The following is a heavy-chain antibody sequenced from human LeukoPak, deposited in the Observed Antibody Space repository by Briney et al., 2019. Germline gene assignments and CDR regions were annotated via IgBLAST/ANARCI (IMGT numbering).Heavy chain of an antibody. V-gene: IGHV3-21*01. CDR1: GFTFSSYS. CDR3: ARWSATADY. D-gene: IGHD2-21*02. Sequence: GGSLRLSCAASGFTFSSYSMNWVRQTPGKGLEWVSSISPPSTYIYYADSVKGRFTISRDNAKNSLYLQMNSLRAEDTAVYYCARWSATADYWGQGTLVTVSS. CDR2: ISPPSTYI. J-gene: IGHJ4*02.